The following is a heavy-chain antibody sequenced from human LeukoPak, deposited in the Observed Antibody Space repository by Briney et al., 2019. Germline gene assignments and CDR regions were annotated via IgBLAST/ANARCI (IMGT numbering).Heavy chain of an antibody. Sequence: ASVKVSCKVSGYTPTELSTHWVRQAPGKGLEWMGGFDPEDGERIYAQKFQDRVTMTEDTSTDTAYMELRSLRSEDTAMYYCATALRLEALDLWGHGTMVTVSS. D-gene: IGHD3-16*01. J-gene: IGHJ3*01. CDR3: ATALRLEALDL. V-gene: IGHV1-24*01. CDR2: FDPEDGER. CDR1: GYTPTELS.